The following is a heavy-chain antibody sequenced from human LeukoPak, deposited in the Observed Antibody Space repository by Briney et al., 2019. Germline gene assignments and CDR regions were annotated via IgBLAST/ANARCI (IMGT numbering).Heavy chain of an antibody. D-gene: IGHD1-14*01. CDR1: GFTFSMYA. Sequence: PGGSLRPSCAASGFTFSMYAMNWVRQAPGKGLEWVSGISGSGGSTYYADSVKGRFTISRDNSKNTLYPQMNSLRAEDTAVYHCAKGRKSYYYGMDVWGQGTTVTVSS. J-gene: IGHJ6*02. CDR3: AKGRKSYYYGMDV. CDR2: ISGSGGST. V-gene: IGHV3-23*01.